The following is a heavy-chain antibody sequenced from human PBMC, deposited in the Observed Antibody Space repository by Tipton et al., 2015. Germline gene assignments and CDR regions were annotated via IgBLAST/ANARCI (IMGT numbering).Heavy chain of an antibody. CDR1: GFGFSGSS. Sequence: SLRLSCAASGFGFSGSSMHWVRQASGKGLEWVGRIRNKANNYATSYAVSVKGRFTISRDDSTNTTYLQMNSLKTEDTAVYYCTLPPHFLGQGTLVTVSS. CDR3: TLPPHF. V-gene: IGHV3-73*01. CDR2: IRNKANNYAT. J-gene: IGHJ4*02.